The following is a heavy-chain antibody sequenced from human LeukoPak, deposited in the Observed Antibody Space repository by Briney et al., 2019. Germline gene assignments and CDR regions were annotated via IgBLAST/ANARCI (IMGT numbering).Heavy chain of an antibody. V-gene: IGHV4-59*11. Sequence: SETLSLTCAVSDDSFSSHYWTWIRQPPGKGLEWIGYISYIGSTNYNPSLKSRVTISIDTSKNQFSLKQSSVTAADTAVYYCARDLVTVTKGFDIWGQGTMVSVSS. CDR1: DDSFSSHY. CDR3: ARDLVTVTKGFDI. J-gene: IGHJ3*02. D-gene: IGHD4-17*01. CDR2: ISYIGST.